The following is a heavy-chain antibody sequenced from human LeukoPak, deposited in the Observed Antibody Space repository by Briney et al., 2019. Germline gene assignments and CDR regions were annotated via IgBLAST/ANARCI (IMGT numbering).Heavy chain of an antibody. J-gene: IGHJ4*02. Sequence: GGSLRLSCAASGFTFSYFWMSWVRQAAGKGLEWVANINLDGTERHYVDSVKGRFTISRDNARKSLYLQMNSLRDEDTAVYYCARDNVGATPFDYWGQGTLVTVSS. D-gene: IGHD1-26*01. V-gene: IGHV3-7*05. CDR1: GFTFSYFW. CDR2: INLDGTER. CDR3: ARDNVGATPFDY.